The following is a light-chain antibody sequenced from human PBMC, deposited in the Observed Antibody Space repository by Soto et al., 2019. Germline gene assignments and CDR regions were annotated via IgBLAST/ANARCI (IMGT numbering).Light chain of an antibody. J-gene: IGKJ1*01. CDR3: QQYNNWLWT. Sequence: EIVMTQSPATLSVSPVERATLSCRASQSVNSNLVWYKQKPGQAPRLLIYGASTRATGIPGRFSGSGYGTEFTLTISRLQSEDFAVYYCQQYNNWLWTFGQGTKVEIK. CDR1: QSVNSN. V-gene: IGKV3-15*01. CDR2: GAS.